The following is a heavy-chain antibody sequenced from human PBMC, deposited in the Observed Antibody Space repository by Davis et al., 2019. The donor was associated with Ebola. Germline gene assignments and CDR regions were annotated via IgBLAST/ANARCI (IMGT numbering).Heavy chain of an antibody. CDR1: GGTFSSYA. CDR3: AQKIPRYCSSTSCYGASYYGMDV. D-gene: IGHD2-2*01. J-gene: IGHJ6*02. V-gene: IGHV1-69*13. Sequence: AASVKVSCKASGGTFSSYAISWVRQAPGQGLEWMGGIIPIFGTANYAQKFQGRVTITADESTSTAYRELSSLRSEDTAVYYCAQKIPRYCSSTSCYGASYYGMDVWGQGTTVTVSS. CDR2: IIPIFGTA.